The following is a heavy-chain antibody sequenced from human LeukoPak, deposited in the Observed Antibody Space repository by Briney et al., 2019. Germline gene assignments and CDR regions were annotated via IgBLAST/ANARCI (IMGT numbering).Heavy chain of an antibody. D-gene: IGHD6-19*01. J-gene: IGHJ4*02. CDR3: ARDLIAVAIPGY. CDR2: INAGNGNT. Sequence: ASVKVSCKASGYTFTSYAMHWVRQAPGQRLEWMGWINAGNGNTKYSQKFQGRVTMTTDTSTSTAYMELRSLRSDDTAVYYCARDLIAVAIPGYWGQGTLVTVSS. CDR1: GYTFTSYA. V-gene: IGHV1-3*01.